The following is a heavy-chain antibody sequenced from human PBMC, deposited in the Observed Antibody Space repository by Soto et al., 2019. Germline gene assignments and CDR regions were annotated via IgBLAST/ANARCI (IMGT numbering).Heavy chain of an antibody. CDR3: AKVSFGGYCSSTSCYASAFDI. J-gene: IGHJ3*02. Sequence: GGSLRLSCAASGFTFDDYAMHWVRQAPGKGLEWVSGISWNSGSIGYADSVKGRFTISRDNAKNSLYLQMNSLRAEDTALYYCAKVSFGGYCSSTSCYASAFDIWGQGTMVTVS. V-gene: IGHV3-9*01. CDR2: ISWNSGSI. D-gene: IGHD2-2*01. CDR1: GFTFDDYA.